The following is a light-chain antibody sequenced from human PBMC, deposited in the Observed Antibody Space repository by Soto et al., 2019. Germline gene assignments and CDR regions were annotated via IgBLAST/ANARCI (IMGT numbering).Light chain of an antibody. CDR1: QTISTY. CDR2: AAS. CDR3: QESYSTPYT. Sequence: DIQMTQSPSSLSASVGDRVTITCRASQTISTYLNWYQQRPGGAPKLLIFAASSLQSGVPSRFSVTGSGPDFTLTISSLQPEDFATYFCQESYSTPYTFGQGTKLEIK. V-gene: IGKV1-39*01. J-gene: IGKJ2*01.